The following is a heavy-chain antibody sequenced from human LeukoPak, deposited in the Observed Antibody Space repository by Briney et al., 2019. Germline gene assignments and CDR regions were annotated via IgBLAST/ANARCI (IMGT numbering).Heavy chain of an antibody. V-gene: IGHV3-30*18. CDR1: GFTFSSYG. CDR2: ISYDGSNK. CDR3: AKPAFGELPDY. D-gene: IGHD3-10*01. Sequence: GGSLRLSCAASGFTFSSYGMHWVRQAPGKGLEWVAVISYDGSNKYYADSVKGRFTISRDNSKNTLYLQMNSLRAEDTAVYCCAKPAFGELPDYWGQGTLVTVSS. J-gene: IGHJ4*02.